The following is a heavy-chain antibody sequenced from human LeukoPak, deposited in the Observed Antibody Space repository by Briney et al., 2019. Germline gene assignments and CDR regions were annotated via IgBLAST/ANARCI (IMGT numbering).Heavy chain of an antibody. CDR2: IKQDGSEK. CDR1: GFTFSSRDW. J-gene: IGHJ6*03. V-gene: IGHV3-7*03. D-gene: IGHD5-12*01. Sequence: GGSLRLSCVASGFTFSSRDWMTWVRQAPGKGLEWVANIKQDGSEKNYVDSVKGRFTISRDNAKNSLYLQMNSLRAEDTALYYCARTDRGYSGYDYSYYYMDVWGKGTTVTVSS. CDR3: ARTDRGYSGYDYSYYYMDV.